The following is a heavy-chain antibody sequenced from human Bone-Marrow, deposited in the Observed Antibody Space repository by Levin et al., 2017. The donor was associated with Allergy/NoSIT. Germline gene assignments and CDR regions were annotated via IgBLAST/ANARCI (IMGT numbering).Heavy chain of an antibody. D-gene: IGHD3-3*01. J-gene: IGHJ3*02. CDR3: TRAADFHDAFDI. V-gene: IGHV1-24*01. CDR1: GHTVTDLS. Sequence: GESLKISCKVSGHTVTDLSMHWVRQAPGKGLEWMGGFDPEDDEIIYAQKFQGRLTMTEDPSTNTAYMELSSLRVEDTAVFYCTRAADFHDAFDIWGQGTLVTVSS. CDR2: FDPEDDEI.